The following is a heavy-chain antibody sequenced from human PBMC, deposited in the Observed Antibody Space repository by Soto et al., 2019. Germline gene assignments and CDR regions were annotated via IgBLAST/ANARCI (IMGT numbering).Heavy chain of an antibody. V-gene: IGHV5-51*01. D-gene: IGHD3-3*01. J-gene: IGHJ5*02. CDR2: IYPGDSDT. CDR1: GYSFTSYW. CDR3: ARHPLYYDFWSGYSNWFDP. Sequence: GSLKISCKGSGYSFTSYWIGWVRQMPGKGLEWMGIIYPGDSDTRYSPSFQGQVTISADKSISTAYLQWSSLKASDTAMYYCARHPLYYDFWSGYSNWFDPWGQGTLVTVSS.